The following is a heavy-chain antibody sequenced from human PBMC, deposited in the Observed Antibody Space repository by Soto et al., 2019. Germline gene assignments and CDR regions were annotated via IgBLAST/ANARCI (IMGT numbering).Heavy chain of an antibody. J-gene: IGHJ4*02. CDR2: INPDGSTT. D-gene: IGHD2-2*01. CDR1: GFTFSSYW. Sequence: EVQLVESGGGLVQPGGSLRLSCAASGFTFSSYWMHWVRQAPGKGLVWVSRINPDGSTTSYADSVKGRFTISRDNAKNTLYLQMNSLRAEDTAVCRCARVSVSSYQFDYWGQGTLVTVSS. V-gene: IGHV3-74*01. CDR3: ARVSVSSYQFDY.